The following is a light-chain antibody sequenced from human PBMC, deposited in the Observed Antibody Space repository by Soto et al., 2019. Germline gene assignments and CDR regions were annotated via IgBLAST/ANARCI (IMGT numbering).Light chain of an antibody. CDR2: DTS. J-gene: IGKJ1*01. V-gene: IGKV3-20*01. Sequence: EIVLTQSPGTLSFSPGERATLSCRASQSVSSSYLAWYQQKPGQAPRLLIYDTSSRATGIPDRFSGSGSGTDFTLSISRLEPGDFAVYYCQHCGSSPSFGQGTKVELK. CDR3: QHCGSSPS. CDR1: QSVSSSY.